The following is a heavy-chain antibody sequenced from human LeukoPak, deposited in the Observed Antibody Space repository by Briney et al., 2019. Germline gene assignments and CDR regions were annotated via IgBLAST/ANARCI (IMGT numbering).Heavy chain of an antibody. CDR3: ARGKYYDFWSGYYEYYYMDV. J-gene: IGHJ6*03. CDR1: GYSFTSYW. D-gene: IGHD3-3*01. Sequence: GESLKISCKGSGYSFTSYWIGWVRQMPGKGLEWMGIIYPGDSDTRYSPSFQGQVTISAVKSISTAYLQWSSLKASDTAMYYCARGKYYDFWSGYYEYYYMDVWGKGTTVTVSS. CDR2: IYPGDSDT. V-gene: IGHV5-51*01.